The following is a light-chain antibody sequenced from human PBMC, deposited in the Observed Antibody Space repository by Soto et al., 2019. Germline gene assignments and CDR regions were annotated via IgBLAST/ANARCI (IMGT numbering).Light chain of an antibody. CDR1: QDISDD. Sequence: IQMTQSPSSLSASVGDRVTITCRASQDISDDVGWYQQTPGKAPKLLIYGASNLETGVPSRFSGSGSGTDFTFTISSLQAEDIATYFCQQYDRVFTFGQGTRLEIK. V-gene: IGKV1-33*01. CDR2: GAS. CDR3: QQYDRVFT. J-gene: IGKJ5*01.